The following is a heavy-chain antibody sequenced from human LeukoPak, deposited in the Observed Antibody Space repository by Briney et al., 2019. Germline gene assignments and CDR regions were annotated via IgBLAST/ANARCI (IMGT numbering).Heavy chain of an antibody. V-gene: IGHV3-7*01. CDR3: ARWAGRCGGDCQSEDP. CDR2: INQDGSET. D-gene: IGHD2-21*02. CDR1: GFTFSTSW. J-gene: IGHJ5*02. Sequence: GGSLRLSCVGSGFTFSTSWMHWVRQAPGKGPEYVAYINQDGSETNYVDSVKGRFTISRDNTRNSLFLQMYSLRDEDTAIYYCARWAGRCGGDCQSEDPWGLGALVIVSS.